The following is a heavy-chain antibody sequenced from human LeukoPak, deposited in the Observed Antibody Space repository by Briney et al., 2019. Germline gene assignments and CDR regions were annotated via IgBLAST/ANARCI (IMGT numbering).Heavy chain of an antibody. Sequence: GGTLRLSCAASGFTFSTYAMSWVRQAPGKGLEWVSDINGSGGSTYYADSVKGRFTISRDNSKNTLYLQMNSLRAEDTAIYYCAKNRGAPLWGQGTLVTVSS. V-gene: IGHV3-23*01. CDR3: AKNRGAPL. D-gene: IGHD2/OR15-2a*01. J-gene: IGHJ4*02. CDR1: GFTFSTYA. CDR2: INGSGGST.